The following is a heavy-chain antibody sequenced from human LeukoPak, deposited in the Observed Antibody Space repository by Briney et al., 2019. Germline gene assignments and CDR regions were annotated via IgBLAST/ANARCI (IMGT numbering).Heavy chain of an antibody. CDR3: AREAGADYGDYYFDY. V-gene: IGHV1-69*13. CDR1: GGTFSSYA. J-gene: IGHJ4*02. Sequence: GASVKVSCKASGGTFSSYAISWVRQAPGQGLEWMGGIIPIFGTANYAQKIQGRVTITADESTSTAYMELSSLRSEDTAVYYCAREAGADYGDYYFDYWGQGTLVTVSS. CDR2: IIPIFGTA. D-gene: IGHD4-17*01.